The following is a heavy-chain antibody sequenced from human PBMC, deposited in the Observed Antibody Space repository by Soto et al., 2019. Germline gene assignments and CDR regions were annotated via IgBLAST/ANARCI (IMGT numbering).Heavy chain of an antibody. CDR3: ARRPRVWFGVMGHDSYYGMDG. J-gene: IGHJ6*01. CDR2: VYYSGST. V-gene: IGHV4-39*01. CDR1: GGSISGSSYY. Sequence: PWETLSLTCTVSGGSISGSSYYWGWIRQPPGKGLEWIGSVYYSGSTYYSPSLKSRVTISVDTSKNQFSLKLNSVTAADTAVYYCARRPRVWFGVMGHDSYYGMDGWGQGTPVTVSS. D-gene: IGHD3-10*01.